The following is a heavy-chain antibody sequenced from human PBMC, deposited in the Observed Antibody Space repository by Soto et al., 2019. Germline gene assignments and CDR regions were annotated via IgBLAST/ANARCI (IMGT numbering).Heavy chain of an antibody. Sequence: QVQLVESGGGVVQPGRSLRLSCAASGFTFTSYAMHWVRQAPGKGLEWVAVISNDGSNYYYADSVRGRFTLSRDNTKNTLFLQMSSLRGEDSGVYYCARGTTLAIFDYGMDVLGQGTTVTVSS. CDR2: ISNDGSNY. V-gene: IGHV3-30-3*01. D-gene: IGHD3-3*01. CDR3: ARGTTLAIFDYGMDV. CDR1: GFTFTSYA. J-gene: IGHJ6*02.